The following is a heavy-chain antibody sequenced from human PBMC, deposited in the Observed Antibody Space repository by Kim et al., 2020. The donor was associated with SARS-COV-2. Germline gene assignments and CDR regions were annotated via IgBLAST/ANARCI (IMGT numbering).Heavy chain of an antibody. D-gene: IGHD6-25*01. V-gene: IGHV2-5*02. CDR3: ARRDLAAGGFDY. CDR1: GFSLVRNGVG. J-gene: IGHJ4*02. Sequence: SGPTLVNPTQTLTLTCAFSGFSLVRNGVGVGWIRQPPGKALEWLTVIYWDDDKRYSPSLKSRLTVTKDTSKNQVVLTMTNMDPVDTATYYCARRDLAAGGFDYWGQGTLVTVSS. CDR2: IYWDDDK.